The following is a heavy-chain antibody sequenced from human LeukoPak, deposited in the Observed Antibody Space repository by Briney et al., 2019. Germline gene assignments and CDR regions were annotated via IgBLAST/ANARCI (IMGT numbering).Heavy chain of an antibody. J-gene: IGHJ3*02. D-gene: IGHD6-19*01. CDR2: IHTYNGHT. CDR1: GYTFNSYG. Sequence: ASVKVSCKSSGYTFNSYGITWVRQAPGQGLEWMGWIHTYNGHTNYAQKVQGRVTMTTDTSTSTAYMELRSLRSDDTAVYYCARGLQENLAWLTAFSAFDIWGQGTMVTVSS. CDR3: ARGLQENLAWLTAFSAFDI. V-gene: IGHV1-18*01.